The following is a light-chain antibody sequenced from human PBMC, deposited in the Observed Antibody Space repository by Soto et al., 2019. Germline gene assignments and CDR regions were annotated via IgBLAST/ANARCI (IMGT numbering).Light chain of an antibody. CDR1: QSVSSY. V-gene: IGKV3-11*01. J-gene: IGKJ5*01. Sequence: EIVLTQSPATLPLSAGERATLSCRASQSVSSYVAWYQQTPGQAPTLLIYNASNSATGIPARFSGSGSRPDFTLTISSLEPVHFGVYFCHQRHKFGQGTRLEI. CDR2: NAS. CDR3: HQRHK.